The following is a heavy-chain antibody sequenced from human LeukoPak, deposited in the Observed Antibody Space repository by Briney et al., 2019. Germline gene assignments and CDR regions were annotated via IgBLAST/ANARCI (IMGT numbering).Heavy chain of an antibody. D-gene: IGHD6-19*01. Sequence: SVKVSCKASGGTLSSYTISWVRQAPGQGLEWMGRIIPILGIANYAQKFQGRVTITADKSTSKAYMELSSLGAEDTAVYHCARDSEQWLVMGYFDYWGQGTLVTLSS. CDR1: GGTLSSYT. V-gene: IGHV1-69*04. CDR3: ARDSEQWLVMGYFDY. J-gene: IGHJ4*02. CDR2: IIPILGIA.